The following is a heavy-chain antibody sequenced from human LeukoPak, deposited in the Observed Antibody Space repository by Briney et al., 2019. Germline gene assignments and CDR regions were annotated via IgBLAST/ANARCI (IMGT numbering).Heavy chain of an antibody. CDR1: GGSFSGYY. V-gene: IGHV4-34*01. CDR2: INHSGST. D-gene: IGHD3/OR15-3a*01. Sequence: SETLSLTCAVYGGSFSGYYWSWIRQPPGKGLEWIGEINHSGSTNYNPSLKSRVTISVDTSKNQFSLKLSSVTAADTAVYYCARVWDWNLYYFDYWGQGTLVTVSS. CDR3: ARVWDWNLYYFDY. J-gene: IGHJ4*02.